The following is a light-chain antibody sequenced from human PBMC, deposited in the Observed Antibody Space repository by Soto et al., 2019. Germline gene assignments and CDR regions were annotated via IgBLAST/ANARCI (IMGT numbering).Light chain of an antibody. CDR1: QSVSSSF. CDR2: GAS. CDR3: QQYDTSPWT. J-gene: IGKJ1*01. V-gene: IGKV3-20*01. Sequence: EIVLTQSPGTQSLSPGERATLSCRASQSVSSSFLAWYQQKPGQAPRLLIYGASSRATGIPDRFSGSGSGTDFTLTISRLEPEHFAVYYCQQYDTSPWTFGQGTKVEIK.